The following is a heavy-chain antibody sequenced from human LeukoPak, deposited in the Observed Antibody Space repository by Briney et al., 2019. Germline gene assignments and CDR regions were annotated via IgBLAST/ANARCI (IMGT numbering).Heavy chain of an antibody. CDR2: ISYDGSNK. CDR3: AKEWYYDSSGYPLNYYYYGMDV. Sequence: GGSLRLSCAASGFSFTSYPMTWVRQAPGKGLEWVAVISYDGSNKYYADSVKGRFTISRDNSKNTLYLQMNSLRAEDTAVYYCAKEWYYDSSGYPLNYYYYGMDVWGQGTAVTVSS. V-gene: IGHV3-30*18. J-gene: IGHJ6*02. CDR1: GFSFTSYP. D-gene: IGHD3-22*01.